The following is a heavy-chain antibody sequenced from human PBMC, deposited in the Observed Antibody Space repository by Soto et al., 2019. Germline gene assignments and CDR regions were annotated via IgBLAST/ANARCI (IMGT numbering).Heavy chain of an antibody. Sequence: EVQLLESGGGLVQPGGSLRLSCAASGFTFSSYAMNWVRQAPGKGLEWVSVISGSGGSTYYADSVKGRFTISRDNSKHPLYLQMNSLRAEDTAVYYCARRSSSWYFDCWGQGTLVTVSS. V-gene: IGHV3-23*01. CDR1: GFTFSSYA. D-gene: IGHD6-13*01. CDR2: ISGSGGST. CDR3: ARRSSSWYFDC. J-gene: IGHJ4*02.